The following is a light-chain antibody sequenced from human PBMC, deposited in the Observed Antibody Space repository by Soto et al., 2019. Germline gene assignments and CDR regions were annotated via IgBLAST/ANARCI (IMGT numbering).Light chain of an antibody. CDR1: QSVSSY. V-gene: IGKV3-11*01. J-gene: IGKJ2*01. CDR3: QQRSNWLDT. CDR2: DTS. Sequence: EIVLTQSPDTLSLSPGERATLSCRASQSVSSYLAWYQQKPGQAPRLLIYDTSNRASGIPDRFRGSGSGTDFTLTISSLEPEDFGVYYCQQRSNWLDTFGQGTKLEIK.